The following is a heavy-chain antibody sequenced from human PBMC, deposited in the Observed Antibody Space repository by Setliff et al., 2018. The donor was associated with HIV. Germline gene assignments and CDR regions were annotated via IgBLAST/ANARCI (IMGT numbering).Heavy chain of an antibody. CDR1: GESIRTSSYY. V-gene: IGHV4-39*07. CDR2: VYNSGST. D-gene: IGHD6-19*01. Sequence: SETLSLTCTVSGESIRTSSYYWSWIRQTPEKGLEWIGSVYNSGSTYSSPSLTSRVTISVDTSKNQFSLKLTSVTAADTAVYYCAQLIAVGGIDYWGQGTLVTVSS. CDR3: AQLIAVGGIDY. J-gene: IGHJ4*02.